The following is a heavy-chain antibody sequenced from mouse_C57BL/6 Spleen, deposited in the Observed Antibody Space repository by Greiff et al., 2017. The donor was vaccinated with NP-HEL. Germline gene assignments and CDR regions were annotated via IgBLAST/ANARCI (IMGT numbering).Heavy chain of an antibody. CDR2: ISSGGDYI. D-gene: IGHD2-3*01. CDR3: TREDDGYGPYYFDY. CDR1: GFTFSSYA. V-gene: IGHV5-9-1*02. J-gene: IGHJ2*01. Sequence: EVQGVESGEGLVKPGGSLKLSCAASGFTFSSYAMSWVRQTPEKRLEWVAYISSGGDYIYYADTVKGRFTISRDNARNTLYLQMSSLKSEDTAMYYCTREDDGYGPYYFDYWGQGTTLTVSS.